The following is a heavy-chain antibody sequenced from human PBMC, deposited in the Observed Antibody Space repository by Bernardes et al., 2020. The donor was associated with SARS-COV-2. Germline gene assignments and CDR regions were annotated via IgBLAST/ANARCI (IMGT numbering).Heavy chain of an antibody. CDR3: ARGERIMARGVIEY. CDR2: ISCSSIYT. CDR1: GFTFSDNN. V-gene: IGHV3-11*05. J-gene: IGHJ4*02. Sequence: GGSLRLSCAASGFTFSDNNMTWVRQAPGKGLEWVSYISCSSIYTNYAESVKGRFTISRDNAKNSLYLQMNSLRGEDTAVYYCARGERIMARGVIEYWGQGTLVTVSS. D-gene: IGHD3-10*01.